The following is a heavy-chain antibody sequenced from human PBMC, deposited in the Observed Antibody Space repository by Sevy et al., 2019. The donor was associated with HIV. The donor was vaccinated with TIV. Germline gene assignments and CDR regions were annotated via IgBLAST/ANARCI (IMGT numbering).Heavy chain of an antibody. J-gene: IGHJ3*02. D-gene: IGHD6-19*01. CDR3: ARTRIEVAGTYQPIAFDI. CDR2: TRNKANSYTT. V-gene: IGHV3-72*01. Sequence: GGSLRLSCAASGFTFSDHYMDWVRQAPGKGLEWVGRTRNKANSYTTEYAASVKGRFTISRDDSKNSLYLQMNSLKTEDTAVYYCARTRIEVAGTYQPIAFDIWGQGTMVTVSS. CDR1: GFTFSDHY.